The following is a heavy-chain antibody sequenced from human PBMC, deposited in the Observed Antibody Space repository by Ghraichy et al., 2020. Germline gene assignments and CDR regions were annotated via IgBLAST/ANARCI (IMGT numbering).Heavy chain of an antibody. Sequence: SETLSLTCTVSGGSVSSGSYYWSWIRQPPGKGLEWIGYIYYSGSTNYNPSLKSRVTISVDTSKNQFSLKLSSVTAADTAVYYCARDLIAAAADYYYYYMDVWGKGTTVTVSS. CDR1: GGSVSSGSYY. J-gene: IGHJ6*03. V-gene: IGHV4-61*01. CDR3: ARDLIAAAADYYYYYMDV. CDR2: IYYSGST. D-gene: IGHD6-13*01.